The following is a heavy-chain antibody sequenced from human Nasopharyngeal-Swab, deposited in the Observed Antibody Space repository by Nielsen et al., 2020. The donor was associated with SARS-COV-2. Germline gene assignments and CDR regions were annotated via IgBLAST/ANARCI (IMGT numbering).Heavy chain of an antibody. CDR3: ARGRWGVVAATRRFDY. CDR1: GGSISSGGYY. CDR2: IYYSGST. D-gene: IGHD2-15*01. J-gene: IGHJ4*02. Sequence: SETLSLTCTVSGGSISSGGYYWSWIRQHPGKGPEWIGYIYYSGSTYYNPSLKSRVTISVDTSKNQFSLKLSSVTAADTAVYYCARGRWGVVAATRRFDYWGQGTLVTVSS. V-gene: IGHV4-31*03.